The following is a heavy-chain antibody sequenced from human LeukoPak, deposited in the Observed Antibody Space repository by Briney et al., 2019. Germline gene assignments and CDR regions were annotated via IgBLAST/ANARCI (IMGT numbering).Heavy chain of an antibody. J-gene: IGHJ5*02. CDR3: ARDWGTGGPLRFLGCLLLDWFDP. Sequence: SVKVSCKASGGTFSSYTISWVRQAPGQGLEWMGRIIPILGIANYAQKFQGRVTITADKSTSTAYMELSSLRSEDTAVYYCARDWGTGGPLRFLGCLLLDWFDPWGQGTLVTVSS. CDR1: GGTFSSYT. V-gene: IGHV1-69*04. D-gene: IGHD3-3*01. CDR2: IIPILGIA.